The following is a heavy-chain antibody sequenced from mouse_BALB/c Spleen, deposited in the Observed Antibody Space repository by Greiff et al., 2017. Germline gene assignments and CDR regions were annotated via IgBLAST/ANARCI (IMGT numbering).Heavy chain of an antibody. CDR2: IWTGGGT. Sequence: VKLVESGPGLVAPSQSLSITCTVSGFSLTSYDISWIRQPPGKGLEWLGVIWTGGGTNYNSAFMSRLSISKDNSKSQVFLKMNSLQTDDTAIYYCVRDRTTVEPWFAYWGQGTLVTVSA. CDR3: VRDRTTVEPWFAY. J-gene: IGHJ3*01. V-gene: IGHV2-9-2*01. D-gene: IGHD1-1*01. CDR1: GFSLTSYD.